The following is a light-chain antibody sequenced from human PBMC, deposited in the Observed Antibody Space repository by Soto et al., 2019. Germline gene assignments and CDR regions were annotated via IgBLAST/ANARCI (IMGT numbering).Light chain of an antibody. J-gene: IGLJ1*01. V-gene: IGLV2-14*01. CDR1: SSDVGGYRY. CDR2: EVS. Sequence: QSVLTQPASVSGSPGQSITISCTGTSSDVGGYRYVSWYQQHPGKAPKLIIYEVSNRPSGVSNRFSGSKSGNTASLTISELQAEDEADYYCSSYTSSSPCVFGTGTKVTVL. CDR3: SSYTSSSPCV.